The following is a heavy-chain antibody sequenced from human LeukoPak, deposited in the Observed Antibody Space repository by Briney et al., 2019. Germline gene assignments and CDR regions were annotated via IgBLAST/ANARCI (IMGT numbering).Heavy chain of an antibody. J-gene: IGHJ1*01. CDR2: IRYDGSNK. Sequence: GGSLRLSCAASGFTFSNYGMHWVRQAPGKGLEWVAFIRYDGSNKYYADSVKGRFTISRDNSKNTLYLQMNSLRAEDTAVYYCAKDSCSSTSCYPEYFQHWGQGTLVTVSS. V-gene: IGHV3-30*02. CDR1: GFTFSNYG. CDR3: AKDSCSSTSCYPEYFQH. D-gene: IGHD2-2*01.